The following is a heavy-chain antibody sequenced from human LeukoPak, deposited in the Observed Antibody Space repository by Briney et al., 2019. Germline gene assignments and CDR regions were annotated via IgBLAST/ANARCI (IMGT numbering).Heavy chain of an antibody. CDR1: GFTFSSYG. D-gene: IGHD4-23*01. Sequence: GGSLRLSCAASGFTFSSYGMHWVRQAPGKGLEWVAVISNDGSNKHYGDSVKGRFTISRDNSKNTLYLQMNSLRAEDTAVYYCAREDYGGNHFDYWGQGTLVTVSS. CDR2: ISNDGSNK. V-gene: IGHV3-30*03. J-gene: IGHJ4*02. CDR3: AREDYGGNHFDY.